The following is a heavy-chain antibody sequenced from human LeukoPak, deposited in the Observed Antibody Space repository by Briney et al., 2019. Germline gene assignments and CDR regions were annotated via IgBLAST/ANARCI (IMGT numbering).Heavy chain of an antibody. Sequence: LETLSLTCAVYGGSISSYYWSWTRQPPGKGLEWIGYIYYSGSTNYNPSLKSRVTISVDTSKNQFSLKLSSVTAADTAVYYCARHDRRIQLNYDSSGYYYSFDYWGQGTLVTVSS. CDR2: IYYSGST. CDR1: GGSISSYY. CDR3: ARHDRRIQLNYDSSGYYYSFDY. D-gene: IGHD3-22*01. V-gene: IGHV4-59*08. J-gene: IGHJ4*02.